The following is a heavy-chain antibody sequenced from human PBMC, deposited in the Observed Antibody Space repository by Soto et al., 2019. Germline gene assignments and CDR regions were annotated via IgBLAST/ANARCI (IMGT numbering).Heavy chain of an antibody. Sequence: ASVKVSCEASGYTFTSYARYWVRQAPGQRLEWMGWINAGNGNTKYSQKFQGRVTITRDTSASTAYMELSSLRSEDTAVYYCARVTGYYAPDYWGQGTLVTVSS. CDR3: ARVTGYYAPDY. V-gene: IGHV1-3*01. D-gene: IGHD3-9*01. CDR1: GYTFTSYA. J-gene: IGHJ4*02. CDR2: INAGNGNT.